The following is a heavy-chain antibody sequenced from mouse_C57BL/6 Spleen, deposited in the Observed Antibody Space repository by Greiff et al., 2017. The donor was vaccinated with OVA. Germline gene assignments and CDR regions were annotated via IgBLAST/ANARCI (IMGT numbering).Heavy chain of an antibody. CDR3: TRAGLGRFAY. D-gene: IGHD4-1*01. CDR2: ISSGGDYI. J-gene: IGHJ3*01. V-gene: IGHV5-9-1*02. CDR1: GFTFSSYA. Sequence: EVKLVESGAGLVKPGGSLKLSCAASGFTFSSYAMSWVRQTPEKRLEWVAYISSGGDYIYYADTVKGRFTISRDNARNTLYLQMSSLKSEDTAMYYCTRAGLGRFAYWGQGTLVTVSA.